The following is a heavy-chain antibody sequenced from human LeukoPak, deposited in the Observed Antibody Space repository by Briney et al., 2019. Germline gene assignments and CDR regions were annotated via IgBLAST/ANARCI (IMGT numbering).Heavy chain of an antibody. CDR1: GGSISSSNW. V-gene: IGHV4-4*02. J-gene: IGHJ4*02. CDR2: IYHSGST. Sequence: SETLSLTCAVSGGSISSSNWWSWVRQPPGKGLEWIGEIYHSGSTNYNPSLKSRVTISVDKSKNQFSLKLSSVTAADTAVYYCSRALPFIRYPFYWGQGTLVTVSS. CDR3: SRALPFIRYPFY. D-gene: IGHD3-9*01.